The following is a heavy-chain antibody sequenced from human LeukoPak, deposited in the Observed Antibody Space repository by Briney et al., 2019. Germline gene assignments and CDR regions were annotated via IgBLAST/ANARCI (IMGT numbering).Heavy chain of an antibody. CDR2: INSDGSNT. CDR3: ARPSGVGAFDI. V-gene: IGHV3-74*03. Sequence: TGGSLRLSCAASGFTFSSYWMHWVRQGPGKGLVWVSRINSDGSNTEYADSVKGRFTVSRDNAKNTLYLQTNSLRAEDTAVYYCARPSGVGAFDIWGQGTKVTVSS. J-gene: IGHJ3*02. CDR1: GFTFSSYW.